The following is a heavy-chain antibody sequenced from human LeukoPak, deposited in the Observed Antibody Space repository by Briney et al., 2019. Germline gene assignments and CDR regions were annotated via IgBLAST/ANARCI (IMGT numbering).Heavy chain of an antibody. CDR2: ISSSSSYI. D-gene: IGHD3-16*02. Sequence: PGGSLRLSCAASGCTFSSYSMNWVRQAPGKGLEWVSSISSSSSYIYYADSVKGRFTISRDNAKNSLYLQMNSLRAEDTAVYYCARGVLRLGELSRFYFDYWGQGTLVTVSS. CDR1: GCTFSSYS. J-gene: IGHJ4*02. V-gene: IGHV3-21*01. CDR3: ARGVLRLGELSRFYFDY.